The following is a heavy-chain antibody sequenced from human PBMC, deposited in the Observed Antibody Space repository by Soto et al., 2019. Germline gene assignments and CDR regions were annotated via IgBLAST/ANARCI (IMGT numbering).Heavy chain of an antibody. J-gene: IGHJ6*03. CDR3: AGTTSHHWLYMDV. CDR2: TYYRSRWYN. D-gene: IGHD1-1*01. CDR1: ADSVSGNSAA. V-gene: IGHV6-1*01. Sequence: QVQLQEPGPGLVKPSQTLSVTCAISADSVSGNSAAWNWIRLSPSRGLEWLARTYYRSRWYNDYAVSVRSRITVTADTSKNQFSLQLTSVTLEDTAIYYCAGTTSHHWLYMDVWGRGTTVTVSS.